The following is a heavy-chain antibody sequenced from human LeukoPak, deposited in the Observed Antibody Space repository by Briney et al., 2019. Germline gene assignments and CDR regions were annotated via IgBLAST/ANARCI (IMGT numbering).Heavy chain of an antibody. D-gene: IGHD4-17*01. J-gene: IGHJ4*02. CDR2: ISSSRTYK. V-gene: IGHV3-21*01. CDR1: GFTFSSYS. CDR3: ARDSDYGDYYFDY. Sequence: GGSLRLSCAASGFTFSSYSMNWVRQAPGKGLEWVSSISSSRTYKYYADSVKGRFTISRDNAKDSLYLQMNSLRAEDTAVYYCARDSDYGDYYFDYWGQATLVTVSS.